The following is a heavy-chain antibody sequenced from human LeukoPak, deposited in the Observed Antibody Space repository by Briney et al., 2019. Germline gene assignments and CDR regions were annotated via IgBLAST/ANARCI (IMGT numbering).Heavy chain of an antibody. Sequence: PSETLSLTCAVYGGSFSGYYWSWIRQPPGKGLEWIGEINHSGSTNYNPSLKSRVTISVDTSKNQFSLRLNSVTAADTAVYYCAARRFGELLHIDYWGQGTLVTVSS. CDR3: AARRFGELLHIDY. CDR2: INHSGST. J-gene: IGHJ4*02. CDR1: GGSFSGYY. D-gene: IGHD3-10*01. V-gene: IGHV4-34*01.